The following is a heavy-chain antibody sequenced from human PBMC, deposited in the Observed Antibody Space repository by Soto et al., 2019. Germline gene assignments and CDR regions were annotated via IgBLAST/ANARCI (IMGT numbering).Heavy chain of an antibody. J-gene: IGHJ4*02. CDR1: GFTFSSYP. V-gene: IGHV3-23*01. CDR3: ARVLLDGRVGELFSFYY. CDR2: ISGSGGST. Sequence: GGSLRLSCAASGFTFSSYPMSWVRQAPGKGLEWVSTISGSGGSTHYADSVKGRFTISRDNSKNTLYLQMNSLRAEDTAVYYCARVLLDGRVGELFSFYYWAQRTLVTVS. D-gene: IGHD3-10*01.